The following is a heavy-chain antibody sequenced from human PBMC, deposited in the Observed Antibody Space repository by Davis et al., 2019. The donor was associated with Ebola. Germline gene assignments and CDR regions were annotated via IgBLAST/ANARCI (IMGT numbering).Heavy chain of an antibody. J-gene: IGHJ2*01. CDR1: GFTFSSYA. CDR2: ISGSGGST. Sequence: GESLKISCAASGFTFSSYAMSWVRQAPGKGLEWVSAISGSGGSTYYADSVKGRFTISRDNAKNSLYLQMNSLRAEDTALYYCARLSCGGDCYSAHGDWYFDLWGRGTLVTVSS. D-gene: IGHD2-21*01. V-gene: IGHV3-23*01. CDR3: ARLSCGGDCYSAHGDWYFDL.